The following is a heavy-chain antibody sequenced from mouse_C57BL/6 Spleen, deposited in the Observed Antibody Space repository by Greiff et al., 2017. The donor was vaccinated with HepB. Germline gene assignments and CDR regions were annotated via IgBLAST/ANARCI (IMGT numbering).Heavy chain of an antibody. Sequence: VQVVESGPELVKPGASVKISCKASGYAFSSSWMNWVKQRPGKGLEWIGRIYPGDGDTNYNGKFKGKATLTADKSSSTAYMQLSSLTSEDSAFYFCARGVLRYAMDYWGQGTSVTVSS. D-gene: IGHD1-1*01. CDR3: ARGVLRYAMDY. CDR1: GYAFSSSW. CDR2: IYPGDGDT. J-gene: IGHJ4*01. V-gene: IGHV1-82*01.